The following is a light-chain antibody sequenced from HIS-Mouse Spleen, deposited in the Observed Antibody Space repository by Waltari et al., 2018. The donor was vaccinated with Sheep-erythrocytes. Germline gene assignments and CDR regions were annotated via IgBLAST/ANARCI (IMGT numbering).Light chain of an antibody. CDR1: STDVGGYNY. CDR2: DVS. CDR3: SSYTSSSTQVV. V-gene: IGLV2-14*03. Sequence: QSALTQPASVSGSPGQSITVSCTGTSTDVGGYNYVSWDQQHPGKAPKLRIYDVSNRPSGVSNRFSGSKSGNTASLTISGLQAEDEADYYCSSYTSSSTQVVFGGGTKLTVL. J-gene: IGLJ2*01.